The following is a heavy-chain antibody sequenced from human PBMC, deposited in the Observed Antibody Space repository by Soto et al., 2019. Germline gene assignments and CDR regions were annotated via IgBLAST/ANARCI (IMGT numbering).Heavy chain of an antibody. D-gene: IGHD2-15*01. CDR1: GYSFTSYW. CDR3: ATGVVVAATSYYYYGMDV. CDR2: IYPGDSDT. Sequence: PGESLKISCKGSGYSFTSYWIGWVRQMPGKGLEWMGIIYPGDSDTRYSPSFQGQVTISADKSISTAYLQWSSLKASDTAMYYCATGVVVAATSYYYYGMDVWGQGTTVTVSS. V-gene: IGHV5-51*01. J-gene: IGHJ6*02.